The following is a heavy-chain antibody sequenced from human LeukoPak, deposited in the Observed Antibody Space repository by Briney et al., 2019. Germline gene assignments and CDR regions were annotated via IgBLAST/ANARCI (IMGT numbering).Heavy chain of an antibody. CDR3: ARAGVRGVIGYYYYYMDV. CDR2: IYTSGST. D-gene: IGHD3-10*01. J-gene: IGHJ6*03. Sequence: SETLSLTCTVSGGSISSGSYYWSWIRQPAGKGLEWIGRIYTSGSTNYNPSLKSRVTISVDTSKNQFSLKLSSVTAADTAVHYCARAGVRGVIGYYYYYMDVWGKGTTVTVSS. V-gene: IGHV4-61*02. CDR1: GGSISSGSYY.